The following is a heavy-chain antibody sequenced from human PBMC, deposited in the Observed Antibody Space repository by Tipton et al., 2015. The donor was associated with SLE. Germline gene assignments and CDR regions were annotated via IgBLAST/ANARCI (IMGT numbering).Heavy chain of an antibody. CDR1: GFTFSDYY. CDR2: ISSSSSYT. J-gene: IGHJ4*02. V-gene: IGHV3-11*06. D-gene: IGHD6-19*01. CDR3: AKDGGYSSGWYDRPHFDY. Sequence: SLRLSCAASGFTFSDYYMSWIRQAPGEGLEWVSYISSSSSYTNYADSVKGRFTISRDNSKNTLYLQMNSLRAEDTAVYYCAKDGGYSSGWYDRPHFDYWGQGTLVTVSS.